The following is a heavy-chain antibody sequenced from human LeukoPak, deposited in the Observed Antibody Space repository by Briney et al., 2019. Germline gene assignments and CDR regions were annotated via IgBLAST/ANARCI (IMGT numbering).Heavy chain of an antibody. V-gene: IGHV3-48*03. CDR1: GFTFSSYE. D-gene: IGHD1-14*01. Sequence: GGSLRLSCAASGFTFSSYEMNWVRQAPGKGLEWVSYISSSGSTIYYADSVKGRFTISRDNAKNSLYLQMNSLRAEDTAVYYCAKAKANQDYYYYMDVWGKGTTVTISS. CDR2: ISSSGSTI. CDR3: AKAKANQDYYYYMDV. J-gene: IGHJ6*03.